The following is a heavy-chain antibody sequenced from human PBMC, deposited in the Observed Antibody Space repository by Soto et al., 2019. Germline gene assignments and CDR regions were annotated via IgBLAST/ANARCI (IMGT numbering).Heavy chain of an antibody. V-gene: IGHV4-59*08. CDR1: GGSISSYY. J-gene: IGHJ4*02. CDR3: ARHMTVTTGYFDY. Sequence: PSETLSLTCTVSGGSISSYYWSWIRQPPGKGLEWIGYIYYSGSTNYDPSLKSRVTISVDTSKNQFSLKLSSVTAADTAVYYCARHMTVTTGYFDYGGQGTLVTVPS. D-gene: IGHD4-17*01. CDR2: IYYSGST.